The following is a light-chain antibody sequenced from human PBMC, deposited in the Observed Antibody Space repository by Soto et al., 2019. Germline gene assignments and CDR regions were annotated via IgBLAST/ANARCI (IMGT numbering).Light chain of an antibody. Sequence: EVVMTQSPATLSVSPGERATLSCRASQRVSTYLAWYQQRPGQAPTLVMFGASIRATGTPARFSGSGSGTDFTLTISSLQSEDFAVYYCQQYNNWPLTFGGGTKVDI. CDR1: QRVSTY. J-gene: IGKJ4*01. CDR3: QQYNNWPLT. V-gene: IGKV3-15*01. CDR2: GAS.